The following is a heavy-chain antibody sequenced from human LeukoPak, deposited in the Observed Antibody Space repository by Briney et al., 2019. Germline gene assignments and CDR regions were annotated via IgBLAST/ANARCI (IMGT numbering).Heavy chain of an antibody. D-gene: IGHD5-18*01. J-gene: IGHJ4*02. Sequence: SGGSLRLSCAASGFTFTSYEMNWVRQAPGKGLERVSYIGSSGSTKTYADSMKGRFTISRDNAKSSLYLQMNSLRAEDTAVYYCARGGIGYSYGYFGYWGQGTLVTVSS. CDR2: IGSSGSTK. V-gene: IGHV3-48*03. CDR3: ARGGIGYSYGYFGY. CDR1: GFTFTSYE.